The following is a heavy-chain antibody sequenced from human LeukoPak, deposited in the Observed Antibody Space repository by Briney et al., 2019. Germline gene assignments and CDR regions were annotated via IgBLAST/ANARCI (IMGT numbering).Heavy chain of an antibody. CDR1: GFTFNTYS. Sequence: GRSLRLSCAASGFTFNTYSMNWVRQAPGEGLEWVAVISHDGSNKFYVDSVKGRFTISRDNSQNTLYLQMNRLRGEDTAVYYCARGGYYAMDVWGQGTTVTVSS. V-gene: IGHV3-30*03. J-gene: IGHJ6*02. CDR2: ISHDGSNK. CDR3: ARGGYYAMDV.